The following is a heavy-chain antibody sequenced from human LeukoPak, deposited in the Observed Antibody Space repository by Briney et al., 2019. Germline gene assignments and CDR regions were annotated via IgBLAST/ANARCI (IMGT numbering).Heavy chain of an antibody. CDR3: VRRAATVTSPWGAFDI. Sequence: PGGSLRLSCAASGFPFSTYSMNWVRQAPGKGLEWVSSISSSSGFIYYADSVKGRFTISRDHSKNTLFLQMDSLRADDTATYYCVRRAATVTSPWGAFDIWGQGTMVTVSS. CDR2: ISSSSGFI. J-gene: IGHJ3*02. D-gene: IGHD4-17*01. CDR1: GFPFSTYS. V-gene: IGHV3-21*04.